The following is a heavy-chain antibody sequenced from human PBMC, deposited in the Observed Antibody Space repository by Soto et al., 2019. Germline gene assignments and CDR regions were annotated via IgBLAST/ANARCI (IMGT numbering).Heavy chain of an antibody. CDR1: GGSISSYY. J-gene: IGHJ4*02. Sequence: SETLSLTCTVSGGSISSYYWSWIRQPPGKGLEWIGYIYYSGSTNYNPSLKSRVTISVDTSKNQFSLKLSSVTAADTAVYYCATSRRGGWLVLFDHWGQGTLVTVSS. CDR2: IYYSGST. V-gene: IGHV4-59*01. D-gene: IGHD6-19*01. CDR3: ATSRRGGWLVLFDH.